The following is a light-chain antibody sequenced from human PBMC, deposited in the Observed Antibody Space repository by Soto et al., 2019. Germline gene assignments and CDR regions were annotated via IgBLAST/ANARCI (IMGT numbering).Light chain of an antibody. J-gene: IGLJ2*01. Sequence: QSALTQPASVSGSPGQSITISCTGTSTDIAGYNSVSWYQQHPGKAPKLMIYEVTNRPSGVSSRFSGSKSGNTASLTISGLQAEDEADYYCSSYSSTSTLVFGGGTKLTVL. CDR2: EVT. CDR3: SSYSSTSTLV. CDR1: STDIAGYNS. V-gene: IGLV2-14*01.